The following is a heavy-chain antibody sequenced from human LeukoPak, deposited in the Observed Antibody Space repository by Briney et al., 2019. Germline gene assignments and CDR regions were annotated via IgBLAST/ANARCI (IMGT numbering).Heavy chain of an antibody. CDR1: GFTFSSYG. Sequence: PGRSLRLSCAASGFTFSSYGMHWVRQAPGKGLEWVAVISYDGSNKYYADSVKGRFTISRDNSKNTLYLQMNSLRAEDTAVYYCAKAGTAMVPWSYYYYMDVWGKGTTVTVSS. CDR3: AKAGTAMVPWSYYYYMDV. CDR2: ISYDGSNK. J-gene: IGHJ6*03. V-gene: IGHV3-30*18. D-gene: IGHD5-18*01.